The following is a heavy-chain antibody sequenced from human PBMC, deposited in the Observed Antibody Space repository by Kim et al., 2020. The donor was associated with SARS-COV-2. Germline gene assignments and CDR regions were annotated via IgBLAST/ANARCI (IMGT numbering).Heavy chain of an antibody. CDR2: ISGSGDTT. Sequence: GGSLRLSCEASGFTFSSYAMSWVRQAPGKGLNWVSVISGSGDTTYYADSVKGRFTISRDNSKNTLYLQMSSLRAEDTAVYDGALGYCSGGDCYGWPYYF. V-gene: IGHV3-23*01. J-gene: IGHJ4*01. D-gene: IGHD2-15*01. CDR3: ALGYCSGGDCYGWPYYF. CDR1: GFTFSSYA.